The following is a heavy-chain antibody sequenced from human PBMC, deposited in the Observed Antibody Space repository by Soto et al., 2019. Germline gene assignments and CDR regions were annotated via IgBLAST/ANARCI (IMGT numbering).Heavy chain of an antibody. CDR3: ARGRTFDP. Sequence: GVSLRLSGAASGLTFIGDCMHWVRQAPGKGLVWVSRINSDGSSTSYADSVKGRFTTSRDNAKNTPYLQMNSLRVEDTAVYYCARGRTFDPWGQGTLVPVSS. CDR1: GLTFIGDC. V-gene: IGHV3-74*01. CDR2: INSDGSST. J-gene: IGHJ5*02.